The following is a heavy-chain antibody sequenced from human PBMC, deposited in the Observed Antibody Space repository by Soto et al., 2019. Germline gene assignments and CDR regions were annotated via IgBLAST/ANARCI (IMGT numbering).Heavy chain of an antibody. D-gene: IGHD1-26*01. CDR1: GGTFSSYS. J-gene: IGHJ4*02. CDR3: ARDGGRHSGGIDY. V-gene: IGHV1-69*01. CDR2: IIPIFGTA. Sequence: QVQLVQSGAEVKKPGSSVKVSCRAAGGTFSSYSINWVRQAPGQGLEWMGEIIPIFGTANYAQKFQGRVTITADESTSTAYMELSSLRSEDTAVYYCARDGGRHSGGIDYWGQGTLVTVS.